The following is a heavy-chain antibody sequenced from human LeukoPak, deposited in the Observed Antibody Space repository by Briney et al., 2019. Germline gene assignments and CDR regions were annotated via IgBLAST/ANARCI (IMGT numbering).Heavy chain of an antibody. V-gene: IGHV3-30*04. D-gene: IGHD3-10*01. CDR3: ARVGITMVRGVPAPIDY. Sequence: PGRSLRLSCAASGFTFSSYAMHWVRQAPGKGLEWVAVISYEGSNKYYADSVKGRFTISRDNSKNTLYLQMNSLRAEDTAVYYCARVGITMVRGVPAPIDYWGQGTLVTVSS. CDR1: GFTFSSYA. J-gene: IGHJ4*02. CDR2: ISYEGSNK.